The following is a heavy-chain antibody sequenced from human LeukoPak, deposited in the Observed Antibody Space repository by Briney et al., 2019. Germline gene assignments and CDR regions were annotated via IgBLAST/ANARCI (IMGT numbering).Heavy chain of an antibody. J-gene: IGHJ4*02. CDR2: ISSNGGST. CDR1: GFTFSSYA. D-gene: IGHD4-17*01. V-gene: IGHV3-64*01. Sequence: GGSLRLSCAASGFTFSSYAMHWVRQAPGKGLEYVSAISSNGGSTYYANSVKGRFTISRDNSKNTLYLQMGSLRAEDMAVYYFARGPDYGDYDPSFDYWGQGTLVTVSS. CDR3: ARGPDYGDYDPSFDY.